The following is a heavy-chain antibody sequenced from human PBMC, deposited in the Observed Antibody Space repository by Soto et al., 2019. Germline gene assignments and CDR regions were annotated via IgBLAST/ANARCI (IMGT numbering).Heavy chain of an antibody. J-gene: IGHJ4*02. Sequence: PWESLKISCRISGYTFSHFWIAWVRQLPGKGLEWMGIIYPGDYETRYSPSFHGKVTISADRSIGTAYLQWSSLEASDSAFYFCARSPRSSPYFDYWGQGALVNVYS. V-gene: IGHV5-51*01. CDR3: ARSPRSSPYFDY. CDR1: GYTFSHFW. CDR2: IYPGDYET. D-gene: IGHD6-13*01.